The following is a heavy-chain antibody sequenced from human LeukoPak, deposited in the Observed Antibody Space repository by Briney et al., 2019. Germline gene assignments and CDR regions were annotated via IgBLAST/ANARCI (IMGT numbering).Heavy chain of an antibody. CDR1: GGSISSGSYY. J-gene: IGHJ5*02. CDR2: IYTSGST. Sequence: SQTLSLTRTVSGGSISSGSYYWSWIRQPAGKGLEWIGRIYTSGSTNYNPSLKSRVTISVDTSKNQFSLKLSSVTAADTAVYYCARVVAALLDNWFDPWGQGTLVTVSS. D-gene: IGHD2-15*01. CDR3: ARVVAALLDNWFDP. V-gene: IGHV4-61*02.